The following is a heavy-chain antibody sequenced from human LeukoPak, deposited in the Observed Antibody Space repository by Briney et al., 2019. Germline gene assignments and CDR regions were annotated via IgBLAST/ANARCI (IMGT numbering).Heavy chain of an antibody. J-gene: IGHJ4*02. CDR3: ASTSSGPLSADY. Sequence: SETLSLTCTVSGGSISSSSYYWGWIRQPPGKGLEWIGSIYYSGSTYYNPSLKSRVTISVDTSKNQFSLKLSPVTAADTAVYYCASTSSGPLSADYWGQGTLVTISS. V-gene: IGHV4-39*07. CDR1: GGSISSSSYY. D-gene: IGHD3-22*01. CDR2: IYYSGST.